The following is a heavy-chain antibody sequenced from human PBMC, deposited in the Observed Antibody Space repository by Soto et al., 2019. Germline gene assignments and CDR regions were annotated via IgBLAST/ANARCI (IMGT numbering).Heavy chain of an antibody. CDR2: ITSSSSHM. D-gene: IGHD5-12*01. V-gene: IGHV3-21*06. CDR3: TTALGRVPTIT. CDR1: GFTFSTSI. Sequence: EEQLVESGGGLVKPGWSLRLSCAASGFTFSTSIMNWVRQAPGTGLEWVSSITSSSSHMFYADSVKGPFTISRDNARNSLYLQMNSLRAVDTAIYYCTTALGRVPTITWGQGTLVTVSS. J-gene: IGHJ4*02.